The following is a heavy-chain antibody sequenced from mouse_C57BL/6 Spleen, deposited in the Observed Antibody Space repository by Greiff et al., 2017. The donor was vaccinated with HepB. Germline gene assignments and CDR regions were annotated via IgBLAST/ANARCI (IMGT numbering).Heavy chain of an antibody. CDR1: GYSITSGYY. V-gene: IGHV3-6*01. CDR2: ISYDGSN. D-gene: IGHD2-4*01. Sequence: EVKLMESGPGLVKPSQSLSLTCSVTGYSITSGYYWNWIRQFPGNKLEWMGYISYDGSNNYNPSLKNRISITRDTSKNQFFLKLNSVTTEDTATYYCARADYDGGFDYWGQGTTLTVSS. J-gene: IGHJ2*01. CDR3: ARADYDGGFDY.